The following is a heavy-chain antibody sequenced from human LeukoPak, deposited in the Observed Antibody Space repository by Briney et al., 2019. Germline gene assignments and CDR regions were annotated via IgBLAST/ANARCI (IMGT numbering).Heavy chain of an antibody. V-gene: IGHV3-7*01. CDR2: IKPDGSEK. D-gene: IGHD3-10*01. Sequence: GGSLRLSCAASCFTVSNEWMNWARHPPGKGLEWVANIKPDGSEKNYLDSVKGRFTISRDNATNSLYVEMNTLRAHDMSVTDCAPYYNSGSHSSYWRQGTQSYHVHWGQGSLVTVCS. CDR3: APYYNSGSHSSYWRQGTQSYHVH. CDR1: CFTVSNEW. J-gene: IGHJ4*02.